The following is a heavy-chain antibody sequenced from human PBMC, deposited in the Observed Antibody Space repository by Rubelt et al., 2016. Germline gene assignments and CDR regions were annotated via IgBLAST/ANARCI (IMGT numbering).Heavy chain of an antibody. Sequence: QVQLVQSGAEVKKPGASVKVSCKASGYTFTSYGISWVRQAPGQGLEWMGWISAYNGNTNYAQKFQGRVTITRDTSASTAYMELSSLRSEDTAVYYCASSSGWYFDYWGQGTLVTVSS. CDR2: ISAYNGNT. J-gene: IGHJ4*02. V-gene: IGHV1-18*01. D-gene: IGHD6-19*01. CDR1: GYTFTSYG. CDR3: ASSSGWYFDY.